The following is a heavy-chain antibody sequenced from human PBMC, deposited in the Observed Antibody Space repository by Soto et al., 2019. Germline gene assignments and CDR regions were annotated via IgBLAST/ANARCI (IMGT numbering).Heavy chain of an antibody. D-gene: IGHD3-10*01. V-gene: IGHV5-10-1*01. CDR2: IEPSDSYT. CDR1: GYSFTSYW. Sequence: GESLKISCKGSGYSFTSYWISWVRQMPGKGLEWMGRIEPSDSYTSYSPSFQGHVTISADKSMSTAYLQWSSLKASATAMYYCARHSRSTMVRGVSRYGMDVWGQGTTVTVSS. J-gene: IGHJ6*02. CDR3: ARHSRSTMVRGVSRYGMDV.